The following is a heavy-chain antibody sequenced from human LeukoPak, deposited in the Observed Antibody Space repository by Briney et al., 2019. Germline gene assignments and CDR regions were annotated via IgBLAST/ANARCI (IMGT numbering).Heavy chain of an antibody. CDR3: ARDATTELGTVYMDV. D-gene: IGHD4-17*01. Sequence: GGSLRLSCAASGFTFSTYEINWVRQAPGKGLEWLSHISTGGSNIHYADSVKGRFTISRDNAKNSLYLQMNSLRVEDTAVYYCARDATTELGTVYMDVGGKGTTVTISS. CDR1: GFTFSTYE. CDR2: ISTGGSNI. V-gene: IGHV3-48*03. J-gene: IGHJ6*03.